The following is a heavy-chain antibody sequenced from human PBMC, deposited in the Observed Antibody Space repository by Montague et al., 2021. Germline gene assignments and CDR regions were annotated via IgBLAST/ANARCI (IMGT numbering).Heavy chain of an antibody. V-gene: IGHV4-39*07. CDR3: ARVFSSWYVGWFDP. Sequence: SETLSLTCTVSGASITSNIYYWVWIRQSPGKGLEWIGSIYYSGNSFYQPSLKSRITMAVDTSKNQFSLKLISVTAADTAIYYCARVFSSWYVGWFDPWGQGTLVTVSS. CDR1: GASITSNIYY. J-gene: IGHJ5*02. CDR2: IYYSGNS. D-gene: IGHD6-13*01.